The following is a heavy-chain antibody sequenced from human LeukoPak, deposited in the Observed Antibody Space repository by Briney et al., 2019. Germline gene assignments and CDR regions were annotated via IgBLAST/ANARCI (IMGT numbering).Heavy chain of an antibody. V-gene: IGHV3-30*18. CDR3: AKGIYSPEN. CDR2: ISYDGSNK. CDR1: GFTFSSYG. D-gene: IGHD2-15*01. J-gene: IGHJ4*02. Sequence: GGSLRLSCAASGFTFSSYGMHWVRQAPGKGLEWVAVISYDGSNKYYADSVKGRFTISRDNSKNTLYLQMNSLRAEDTAVYYCAKGIYSPENWGQGTLVTVSS.